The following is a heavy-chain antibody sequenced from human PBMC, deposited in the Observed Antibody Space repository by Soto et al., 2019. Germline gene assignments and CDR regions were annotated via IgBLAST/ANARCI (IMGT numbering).Heavy chain of an antibody. V-gene: IGHV1-69*12. CDR2: IIPLFGTT. CDR3: AGGLYSGSYNVYYYYGLGA. CDR1: GGTFNSYA. D-gene: IGHD1-26*01. J-gene: IGHJ6*02. Sequence: QVQLVQSGAEVKKPGSSVKVSCKASGGTFNSYAISWVRQAPGQGLEWMGGIIPLFGTTNYAQIFQGRVTMTADAPTSTAYMEPSSLRPEATAVYYCAGGLYSGSYNVYYYYGLGAWGQGTTVTVSS.